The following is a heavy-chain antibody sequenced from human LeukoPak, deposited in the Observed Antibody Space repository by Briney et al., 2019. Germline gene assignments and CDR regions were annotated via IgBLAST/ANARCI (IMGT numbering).Heavy chain of an antibody. CDR3: ARDFSDYGAARFDY. CDR1: GFTFSTYS. D-gene: IGHD4-17*01. CDR2: ISTSSSTI. V-gene: IGHV3-48*01. Sequence: GGSLRLSCAASGFTFSTYSMNWVRQAPGKGLDWVSYISTSSSTIYYADSVKGRFTISRDNAKNSLYLQMSSLRAEDTAVYYCARDFSDYGAARFDYWGQGTLGTVSS. J-gene: IGHJ4*02.